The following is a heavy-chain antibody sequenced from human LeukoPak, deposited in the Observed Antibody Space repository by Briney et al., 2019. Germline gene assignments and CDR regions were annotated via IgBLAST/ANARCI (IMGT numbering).Heavy chain of an antibody. Sequence: GGSLRLSCAASGFTFSSYWMHWVRQAPGKGLVWVSRINSEGSSTTYADSVRGRFTISRDNAKNTLYLQMNSLRVEDTALYYCARDRFGDHYCYYMDVWGRGTTVTVSS. D-gene: IGHD3-16*01. V-gene: IGHV3-74*01. CDR2: INSEGSST. J-gene: IGHJ6*03. CDR1: GFTFSSYW. CDR3: ARDRFGDHYCYYMDV.